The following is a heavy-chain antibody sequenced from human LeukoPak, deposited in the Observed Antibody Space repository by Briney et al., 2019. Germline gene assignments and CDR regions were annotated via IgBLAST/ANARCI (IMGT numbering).Heavy chain of an antibody. CDR2: IYYSGST. V-gene: IGHV4-31*03. CDR1: GGSISSGGYY. J-gene: IGHJ3*02. D-gene: IGHD1-26*01. CDR3: ARGVSFSGDAFDI. Sequence: SETLSLTCTVSGGSISSGGYYWSWIRQHPGKGLEWIGYIYYSGSTYYNPSLKSRVTISVDTSKNQFPLKLSSVTAADTAVYYCARGVSFSGDAFDIWGQGTMVTVSS.